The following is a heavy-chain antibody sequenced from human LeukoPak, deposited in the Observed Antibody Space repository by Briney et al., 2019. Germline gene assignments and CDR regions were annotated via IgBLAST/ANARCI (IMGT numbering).Heavy chain of an antibody. CDR3: ARFGSTSGRGFDP. CDR1: GYSISSGYY. V-gene: IGHV4-38-2*01. Sequence: SETLSLTCAVSGYSISSGYYWGWIRQPPGKGLEWIGTISHSGTTYYNPSLKSRVTISMDTSKNQFYLDMTSVTAADTAVYFCARFGSTSGRGFDPWGQGTLVTVSS. D-gene: IGHD2-2*01. CDR2: ISHSGTT. J-gene: IGHJ5*02.